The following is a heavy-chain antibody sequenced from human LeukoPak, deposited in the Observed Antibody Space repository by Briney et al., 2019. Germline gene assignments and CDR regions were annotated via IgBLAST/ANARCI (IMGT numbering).Heavy chain of an antibody. J-gene: IGHJ4*02. Sequence: PSETLSLTCTVSGGSISSYYWSWIRQPAGKGLEWIGRIYTSGSTNYNPSLKSRVTMSVDTSKNQFSLKLSSVTAADTAVYYCVRSQLMVYAAPRGSYGFDYWGQGTLVTVSS. CDR3: VRSQLMVYAAPRGSYGFDY. D-gene: IGHD2-8*01. V-gene: IGHV4-4*07. CDR1: GGSISSYY. CDR2: IYTSGST.